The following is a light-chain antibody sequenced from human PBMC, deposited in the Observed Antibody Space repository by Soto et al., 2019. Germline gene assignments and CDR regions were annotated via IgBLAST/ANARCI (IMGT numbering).Light chain of an antibody. CDR1: NSNIGAGYD. CDR2: GNS. J-gene: IGLJ2*01. CDR3: QSYDSSQWGV. V-gene: IGLV1-40*01. Sequence: QSVLTQPPSVSGAPGQRVTISCTGSNSNIGAGYDVHWYQQLPGTAPKLLIYGNSNRPSGVPDRFSGSKSGTSASLAITGLQAEDEADYYCQSYDSSQWGVFGGGTKVTVL.